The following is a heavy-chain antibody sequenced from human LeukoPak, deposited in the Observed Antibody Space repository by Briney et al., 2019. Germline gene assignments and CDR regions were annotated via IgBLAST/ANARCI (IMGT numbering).Heavy chain of an antibody. CDR2: ISAYNGNT. Sequence: ASVKVSCKASGYTFTGYYMHWVRQAPGQGLEWMGWISAYNGNTNYAQKLQGRVTMTTDTSTSTAYMELRSLRSDDTAVYYCARGEESVAFDIWGQGTMVTVSS. J-gene: IGHJ3*02. CDR3: ARGEESVAFDI. CDR1: GYTFTGYY. V-gene: IGHV1-18*04.